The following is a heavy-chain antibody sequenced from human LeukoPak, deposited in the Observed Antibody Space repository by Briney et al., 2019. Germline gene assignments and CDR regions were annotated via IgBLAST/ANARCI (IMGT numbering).Heavy chain of an antibody. Sequence: ASVKVSCKASGYTFTSYDINWVRQATGQGLEWMGWMNPNSGNTGYAQKFQGRVTMTTDTSTSTAYMELRSLRSDDTAVYYCAREGAVRQQLPYYYYGMDVWGQGTTVTVSS. V-gene: IGHV1-8*02. CDR1: GYTFTSYD. J-gene: IGHJ6*02. CDR3: AREGAVRQQLPYYYYGMDV. D-gene: IGHD6-13*01. CDR2: MNPNSGNT.